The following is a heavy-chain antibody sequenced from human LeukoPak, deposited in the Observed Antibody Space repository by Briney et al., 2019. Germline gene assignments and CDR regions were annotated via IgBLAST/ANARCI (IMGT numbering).Heavy chain of an antibody. Sequence: HPGRSLRLSCAASGFTFSSYGMRWVRQAPGKGLEWVAVIWYDGSNKYYADSVKGRFTISRDNSKNTLYLQMNSLRAEDTAVYYCARDLKAYYYDSSGCLGPWGQGTLVTVSS. D-gene: IGHD3-22*01. CDR2: IWYDGSNK. CDR3: ARDLKAYYYDSSGCLGP. V-gene: IGHV3-33*01. J-gene: IGHJ5*02. CDR1: GFTFSSYG.